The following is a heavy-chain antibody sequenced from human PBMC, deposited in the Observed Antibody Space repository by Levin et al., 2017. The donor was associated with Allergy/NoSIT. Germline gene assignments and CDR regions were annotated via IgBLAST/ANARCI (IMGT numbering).Heavy chain of an antibody. CDR3: ARAVGGISGSSGTYDY. CDR1: GFSFSSYD. J-gene: IGHJ4*02. D-gene: IGHD1-20*01. V-gene: IGHV3-13*01. Sequence: PGGSLRLSCAASGFSFSSYDMHWVRQATGKGLEWVSGITTGGATYYTGSVKGRFTISRENAKNSLYLQMNSLRAGDTAVYYCARAVGGISGSSGTYDYWGQGTLVTVSS. CDR2: ITTGGAT.